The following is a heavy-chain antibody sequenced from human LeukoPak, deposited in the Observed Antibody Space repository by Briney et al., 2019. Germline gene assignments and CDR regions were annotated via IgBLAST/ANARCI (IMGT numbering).Heavy chain of an antibody. D-gene: IGHD3-16*01. J-gene: IGHJ3*02. CDR1: GFTFSSYS. CDR3: ARSEGMMEDAFDI. Sequence: GGSLGLSCAASGFTFSSYSMNWVRQAPGKGLEWVSYISSSSSTIYYADSVKGRFTISRDNAKNSLYLQMNSLRAEDTAVYYCARSEGMMEDAFDIWGQGTMVTVSS. V-gene: IGHV3-48*04. CDR2: ISSSSSTI.